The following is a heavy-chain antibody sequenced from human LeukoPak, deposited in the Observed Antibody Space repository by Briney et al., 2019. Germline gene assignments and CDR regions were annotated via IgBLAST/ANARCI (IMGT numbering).Heavy chain of an antibody. CDR2: IGVDSGNT. V-gene: IGHV3-48*01. CDR3: ARDHNYAFDN. CDR1: GFPFIEYS. J-gene: IGHJ4*02. Sequence: GGSLRLSCTASGFPFIEYSMNWVRQAPGKGLEWISYIGVDSGNTKYADSVRGRFTISADKAKNSLYLQMNSLRVEDTAVYYCARDHNYAFDNWGQGTLVSVAS. D-gene: IGHD1-1*01.